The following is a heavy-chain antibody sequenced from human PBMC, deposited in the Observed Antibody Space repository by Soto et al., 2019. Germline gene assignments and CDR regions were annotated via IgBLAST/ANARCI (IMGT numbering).Heavy chain of an antibody. CDR3: ARGHSVNAGIITY. CDR1: GFTIATSH. V-gene: IGHV3-48*01. D-gene: IGHD6-13*01. J-gene: IGHJ4*02. CDR2: IISGGSI. Sequence: GGSLRLSCAASGFTIATSHMNWVRQPPGKGLEWISYIISGGSISYADSVRGRFTISRDIAENPLYLQMNSLRAEDTAVYYCARGHSVNAGIITYWGQGILVTVSS.